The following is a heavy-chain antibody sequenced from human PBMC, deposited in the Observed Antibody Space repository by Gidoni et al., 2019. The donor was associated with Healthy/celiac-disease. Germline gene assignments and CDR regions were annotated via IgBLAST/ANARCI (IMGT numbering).Heavy chain of an antibody. Sequence: QITLKESGPTLVKPTQTLTLTCTFSGFSLSTRGVGVGWIRQPPGKAREWLALIYWDDDKRYSPSLKSRLTITKDTSKNKVVLTRTNRDPVDTATYYGAHSHGVKGDGYNWYFDYWGQGTLVTVYS. CDR2: IYWDDDK. V-gene: IGHV2-5*02. J-gene: IGHJ4*02. CDR3: AHSHGVKGDGYNWYFDY. CDR1: GFSLSTRGVG. D-gene: IGHD5-12*01.